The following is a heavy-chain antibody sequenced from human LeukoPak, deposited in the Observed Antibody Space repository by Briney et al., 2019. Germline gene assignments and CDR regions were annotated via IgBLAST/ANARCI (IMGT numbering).Heavy chain of an antibody. D-gene: IGHD2-15*01. Sequence: SETLSLTCTVSGGSISSYYWSWIRQPPGKGLERIGYIYYSGSTNYNPSLKSRVTISVDTSKNQFSLKLSSVTAADTAVYYCARLARQCSGGSCYWKYDVGFDYWGQGTLVAVSS. J-gene: IGHJ4*02. CDR2: IYYSGST. V-gene: IGHV4-59*08. CDR3: ARLARQCSGGSCYWKYDVGFDY. CDR1: GGSISSYY.